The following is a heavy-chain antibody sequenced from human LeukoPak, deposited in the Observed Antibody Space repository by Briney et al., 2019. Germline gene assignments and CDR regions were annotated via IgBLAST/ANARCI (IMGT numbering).Heavy chain of an antibody. D-gene: IGHD2-15*01. CDR1: GGSFSGYY. CDR2: INHSGST. V-gene: IGHV4-34*01. J-gene: IGHJ4*02. CDR3: ARVLSPDSATRSGGSSIDY. Sequence: SETPSLTCAVYGGSFSGYYWSWIRQPPGKGLEWIGEINHSGSTNYNPSLKSRVTISVDTSKNQFSLKLSSVTAADTAVYYCARVLSPDSATRSGGSSIDYWGQGTLVTVSS.